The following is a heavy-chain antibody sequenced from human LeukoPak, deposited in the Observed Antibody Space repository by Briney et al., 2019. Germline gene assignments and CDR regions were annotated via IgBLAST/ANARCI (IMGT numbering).Heavy chain of an antibody. CDR1: GGSISGNYY. J-gene: IGHJ2*01. CDR2: IYYSGST. V-gene: IGHV4-39*07. Sequence: TETLSLTCTVSGGSISGNYYWGWIRQPPGKGLEWIGSIYYSGSTYYNPSLKSRVTISVDTSKNQFSLKLSSVTAADTAVYYCARDALYCSSTSCYRYWYFDVWGRGTLVTVSS. D-gene: IGHD2-2*01. CDR3: ARDALYCSSTSCYRYWYFDV.